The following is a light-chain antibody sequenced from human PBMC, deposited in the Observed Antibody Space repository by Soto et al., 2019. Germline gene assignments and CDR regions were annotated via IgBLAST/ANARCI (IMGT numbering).Light chain of an antibody. J-gene: IGKJ2*01. CDR3: QQYGNFPYT. V-gene: IGKV3D-15*01. CDR2: DAS. CDR1: QSVDND. Sequence: EIVMTQSPATLSVSPGDRATLSCRASQSVDNDLAWYQQKPGQPPRLLIYDASTRATGIPARFSGSQSGTEFTLTISSLLSEDLAVYYCQQYGNFPYTFGQGTKLEIK.